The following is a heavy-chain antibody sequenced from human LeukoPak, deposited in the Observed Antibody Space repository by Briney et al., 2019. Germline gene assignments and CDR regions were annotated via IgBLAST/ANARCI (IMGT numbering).Heavy chain of an antibody. CDR2: IFYTGKT. V-gene: IGHV4-39*07. Sequence: PSETLSLSCTVSGGSVSTSDYDWGWVRQPHGKGPEWIGAIFYTGKTNYNPVLKSRVSISIDTSKNQFSLKLTSVTAADTAVYYCARVFDSWGQGTLVTVSS. CDR1: GGSVSTSDYD. J-gene: IGHJ4*02. CDR3: ARVFDS.